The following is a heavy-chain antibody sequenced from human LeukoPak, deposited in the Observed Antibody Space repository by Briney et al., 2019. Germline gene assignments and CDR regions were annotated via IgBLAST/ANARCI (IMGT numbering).Heavy chain of an antibody. CDR1: GYTFTSYD. Sequence: ASVKVSCTASGYTFTSYDINWVRQATGQGLEWMGWMNPNSGNTGYAQKFQGRVTMTRNTSISTAYMELSSLRSEDTAVYYCARGEEAVPSGDYWGQGTLVTVSS. V-gene: IGHV1-8*01. D-gene: IGHD6-19*01. CDR2: MNPNSGNT. CDR3: ARGEEAVPSGDY. J-gene: IGHJ4*02.